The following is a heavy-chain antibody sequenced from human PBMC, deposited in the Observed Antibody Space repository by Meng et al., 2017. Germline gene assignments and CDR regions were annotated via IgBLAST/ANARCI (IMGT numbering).Heavy chain of an antibody. V-gene: IGHV5-51*01. J-gene: IGHJ4*02. CDR1: GFSFTSYW. CDR2: IYPGHSDT. CDR3: SRHYVQLCSCGSCYHSGGVEYYFDY. Sequence: GESLKISCKGSGFSFTSYWIGWVRQTPGKGLEWMGLIYPGHSDTRYSTSFQGQVTISAGKSISTAYLQWSSLKASDTAMYYCSRHYVQLCSCGSCYHSGGVEYYFDYWGQGTLVTVSS. D-gene: IGHD2-15*01.